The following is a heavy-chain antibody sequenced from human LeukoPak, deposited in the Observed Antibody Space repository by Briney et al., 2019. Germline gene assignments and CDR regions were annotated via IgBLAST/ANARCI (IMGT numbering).Heavy chain of an antibody. CDR2: IYHSGST. J-gene: IGHJ4*02. D-gene: IGHD2-2*01. V-gene: IGHV4-38-2*01. CDR1: GYSLSSGYY. Sequence: SETLSLTCAVSGYSLSSGYYWGWIRPPPGKGREWIGSIYHSGSTYYNPSLKSRVTISVDTPKNQFPLKLSSVTAADTAVYYCARFSCSSTSCYRFDYWGQGTLVTVSS. CDR3: ARFSCSSTSCYRFDY.